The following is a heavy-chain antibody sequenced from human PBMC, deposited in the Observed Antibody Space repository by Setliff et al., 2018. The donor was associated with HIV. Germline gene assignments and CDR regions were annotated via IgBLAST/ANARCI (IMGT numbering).Heavy chain of an antibody. D-gene: IGHD2-2*01. CDR3: ARGEPTILVVPAAFFDY. CDR1: GSSISNGYY. J-gene: IGHJ4*02. CDR2: ISYSGNT. V-gene: IGHV4-38-2*01. Sequence: SETLSLTCAVSGSSISNGYYWGWIRQPPGKGLEWIGYISYSGNTYYNPSLKSRVTMSVDTSRNHFSLKLTSVTAADTALYYCARGEPTILVVPAAFFDYWGQGTLVTVSS.